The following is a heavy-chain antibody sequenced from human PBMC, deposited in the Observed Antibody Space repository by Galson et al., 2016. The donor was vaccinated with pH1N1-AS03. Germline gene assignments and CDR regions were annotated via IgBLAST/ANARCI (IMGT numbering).Heavy chain of an antibody. CDR1: GGSISSSSYY. CDR3: ARRVYGDYVNWFDP. J-gene: IGHJ5*02. D-gene: IGHD4-17*01. Sequence: ETLSLTCTVSGGSISSSSYYWGWIRQPPGKGLEWIGSIYYSGSTYYSPSLKSRVTISVDTSKNQFSLKLSSVTAADTAVYYCARRVYGDYVNWFDPCGQGTLVTVSS. V-gene: IGHV4-39*01. CDR2: IYYSGST.